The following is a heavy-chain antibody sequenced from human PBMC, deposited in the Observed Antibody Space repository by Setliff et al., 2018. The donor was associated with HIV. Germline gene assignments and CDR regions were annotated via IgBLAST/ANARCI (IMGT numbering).Heavy chain of an antibody. CDR1: GGSFSNYR. V-gene: IGHV4-4*07. CDR2: IYRSGTT. D-gene: IGHD3-10*01. Sequence: PSETLSLTCTIFGGSFSNYRWSWIRQPAGRGLEWIGRIYRSGTTDYKPSLKSRVSMSLDTSRNQFSLKLTSVTAEDTAVYYCARDRHYSGLGSYGPWGPGILVTVSS. J-gene: IGHJ5*02. CDR3: ARDRHYSGLGSYGP.